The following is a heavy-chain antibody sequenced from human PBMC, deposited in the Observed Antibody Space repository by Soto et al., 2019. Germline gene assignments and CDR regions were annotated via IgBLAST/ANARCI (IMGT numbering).Heavy chain of an antibody. CDR3: ARGSSVYDSSGYAFDY. CDR2: IKQDGSHK. Sequence: GGSLRLSCAASGFTFSSYWMSWVRQAPGKGLEWVANIKQDGSHKYYVDSVKGRFTMSRDNAKNSLYLQMSSLRAEDTAVYYCARGSSVYDSSGYAFDYWGQGSLVTVS. CDR1: GFTFSSYW. V-gene: IGHV3-7*01. D-gene: IGHD3-22*01. J-gene: IGHJ4*02.